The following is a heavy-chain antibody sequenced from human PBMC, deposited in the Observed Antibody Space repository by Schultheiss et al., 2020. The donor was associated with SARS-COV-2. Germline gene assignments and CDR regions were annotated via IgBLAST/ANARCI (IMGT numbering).Heavy chain of an antibody. CDR1: GFTFSSYA. D-gene: IGHD6-19*01. Sequence: GGSLRLSCAASGFTFSSYAMIWVRQAPGKGLEWVSVIYSGGSTYYADSVKGRFTISRDNSKNTLYLQMNSLRAEDTAVYYCARGTPYSSGWCFDYWGQGTLVTVSS. V-gene: IGHV3-53*01. J-gene: IGHJ4*02. CDR3: ARGTPYSSGWCFDY. CDR2: IYSGGST.